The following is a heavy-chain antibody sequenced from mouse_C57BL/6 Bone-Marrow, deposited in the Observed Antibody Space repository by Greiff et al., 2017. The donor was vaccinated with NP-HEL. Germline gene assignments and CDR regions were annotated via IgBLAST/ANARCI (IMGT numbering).Heavy chain of an antibody. CDR2: IYPSDSET. Sequence: QVQLQQPGAELVRPGSSVKLSCKASGYTFTSYWMDWVKQRPGQGLEWIGNIYPSDSETHYNQKFKDKATLTVDKSSSTAYMQLSSLTSEDSAVYDCAYYYGSSYPFAYWGQGTLVTVSA. D-gene: IGHD1-1*01. CDR1: GYTFTSYW. J-gene: IGHJ3*01. V-gene: IGHV1-61*01. CDR3: AYYYGSSYPFAY.